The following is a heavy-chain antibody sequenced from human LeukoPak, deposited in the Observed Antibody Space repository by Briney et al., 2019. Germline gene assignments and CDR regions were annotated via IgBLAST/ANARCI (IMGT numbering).Heavy chain of an antibody. CDR1: GDSIRSSSYY. CDR2: IYTSGST. Sequence: SETLSLTCSVSGDSIRSSSYYWSWIRQPAGKGLEWIGRIYTSGSTNYNPSLRSRVTISVDTSKNQFSLKLSSVTAADTAVYYCARDPHSGSYDYWGQGTLVTVSS. V-gene: IGHV4-61*02. D-gene: IGHD1-26*01. CDR3: ARDPHSGSYDY. J-gene: IGHJ4*02.